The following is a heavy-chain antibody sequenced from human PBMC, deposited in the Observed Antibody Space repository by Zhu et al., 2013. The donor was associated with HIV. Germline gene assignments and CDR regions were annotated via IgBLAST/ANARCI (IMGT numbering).Heavy chain of an antibody. CDR2: ISAYNGNT. CDR1: GYTFTSYG. Sequence: QVQLVQSGAEVKKPGASVKVSCKASGYTFTSYGISWVRQAPGQGLEWMGWISAYNGNTNYAQKLQGRVTMTTDTSTSTAYMELRSLRSDDTAVYYCARTIPYYYDSSGYSLSVWGQGTTVTVSS. D-gene: IGHD3-22*01. V-gene: IGHV1-18*01. J-gene: IGHJ6*02. CDR3: ARTIPYYYDSSGYSLSV.